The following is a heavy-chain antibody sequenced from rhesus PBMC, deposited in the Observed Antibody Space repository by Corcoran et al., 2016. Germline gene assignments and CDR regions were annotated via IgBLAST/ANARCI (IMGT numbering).Heavy chain of an antibody. D-gene: IGHD6-31*01. CDR2: IYWDDDK. CDR3: ARVSPHSSGWYSNGLDS. Sequence: QESGPGLVKPPETLSLTCAVSGGPISSNYWSWSRQPPGKAPEWLASIYWDDDKYYSTSLKSRLTISKDTSKNQVVLTMTNMDPVDTATYYCARVSPHSSGWYSNGLDSWGQGVVVTVSS. V-gene: IGHV2-161*01. CDR1: GGPISSNYW. J-gene: IGHJ6*01.